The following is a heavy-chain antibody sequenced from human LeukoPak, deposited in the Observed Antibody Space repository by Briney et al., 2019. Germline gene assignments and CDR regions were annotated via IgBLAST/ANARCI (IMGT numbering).Heavy chain of an antibody. V-gene: IGHV4-31*03. CDR3: ARHPIPYESSGGAIDY. CDR1: GGSISSGGYY. Sequence: NPSQTLSLTCTVSGGSISSGGYYWSWIRHHPGKGLEWIGYIYFSRTTYKNPSLKTRVTISVDTSKNQCSLKLSTVTAADTAVYYCARHPIPYESSGGAIDYWGQGTLVTVSS. D-gene: IGHD3-22*01. CDR2: IYFSRTT. J-gene: IGHJ4*02.